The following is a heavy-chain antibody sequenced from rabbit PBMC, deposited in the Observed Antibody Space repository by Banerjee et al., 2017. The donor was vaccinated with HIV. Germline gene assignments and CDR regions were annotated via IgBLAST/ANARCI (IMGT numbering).Heavy chain of an antibody. Sequence: QSLQESGGGLVQPEGSLALTCKASGFTISSSYYMCWVRQAPGKGLEWIGCVEIGSGYTGYANWAKGRFTISKTSSTTVTLQMTSLTAADTATYFCARGWITMTMNLWGPGTLVTVS. J-gene: IGHJ4*01. V-gene: IGHV1S40*01. CDR1: GFTISSSYY. CDR2: VEIGSGYT. CDR3: ARGWITMTMNL. D-gene: IGHD2-1*01.